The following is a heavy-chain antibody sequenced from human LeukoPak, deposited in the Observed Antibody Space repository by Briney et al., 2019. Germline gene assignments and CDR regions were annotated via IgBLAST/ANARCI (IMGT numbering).Heavy chain of an antibody. Sequence: PGGSLRLSCAASGFIFSSYSMNWVRQAPGKGLEWVSYISSSSSTIYYADSVKGRFTISRDNAKNSLYLQMNSLRAEDTAVYYCARDRQQLVSRIYYYYYMDVWGKGTTVTVSS. V-gene: IGHV3-48*01. CDR1: GFIFSSYS. CDR2: ISSSSSTI. CDR3: ARDRQQLVSRIYYYYYMDV. J-gene: IGHJ6*03. D-gene: IGHD6-13*01.